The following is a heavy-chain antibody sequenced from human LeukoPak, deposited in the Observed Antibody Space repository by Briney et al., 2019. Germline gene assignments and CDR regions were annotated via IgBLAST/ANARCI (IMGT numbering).Heavy chain of an antibody. CDR1: AGSISSYY. CDR3: ARDCSSVSCSFDY. V-gene: IGHV4-59*01. Sequence: SETLSLTCTVSAGSISSYYWSWIRQPPGKGLEWIGYIYYSGSTNYNPSLKSRVTISVDTSKNQFSLKLTSVTAADTAVYYCARDCSSVSCSFDYWGQGTLVTVSS. D-gene: IGHD2-2*01. CDR2: IYYSGST. J-gene: IGHJ4*02.